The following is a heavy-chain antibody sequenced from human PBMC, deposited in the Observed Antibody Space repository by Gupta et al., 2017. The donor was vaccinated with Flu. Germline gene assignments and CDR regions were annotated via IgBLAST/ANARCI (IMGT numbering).Heavy chain of an antibody. CDR1: GFTFSSYG. J-gene: IGHJ4*02. CDR2: ISYDGSNK. CDR3: AKEQWLGLDY. Sequence: QVQLVESGGGVVKPGRSLRLSCAASGFTFSSYGMHWVRQAPGKGLEWVAVISYDGSNKYYADSVKGRFTISRDNSKNTLYLQMNSLRAEDTAVYYCAKEQWLGLDYWGQGTLVTVSS. D-gene: IGHD6-19*01. V-gene: IGHV3-30*18.